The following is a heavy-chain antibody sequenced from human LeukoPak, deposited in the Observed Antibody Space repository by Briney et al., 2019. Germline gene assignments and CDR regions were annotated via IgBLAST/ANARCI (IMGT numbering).Heavy chain of an antibody. Sequence: QAGGSLRLSCAASGFTFSTYGMHWVRQAPGKGLEWLAHITSSSGTIFYADSVKGRFTISRDNARNSLYLQMNSLRADDTAMYYCARDQTVTTIDDYYYYMAVWGKGTTVTVSS. CDR1: GFTFSTYG. J-gene: IGHJ6*03. CDR3: ARDQTVTTIDDYYYYMAV. CDR2: ITSSSGTI. D-gene: IGHD4-11*01. V-gene: IGHV3-48*01.